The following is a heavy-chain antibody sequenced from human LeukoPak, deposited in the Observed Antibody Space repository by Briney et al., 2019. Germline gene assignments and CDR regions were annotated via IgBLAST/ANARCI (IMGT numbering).Heavy chain of an antibody. CDR1: GFSFSSYS. V-gene: IGHV3-48*01. Sequence: GGSLRLSCAASGFSFSSYSMYWARQAPGKGLEWVSYISSSSSTIYYVDSVKGRFTISREYAKNSLYLQMNSLRAEDTAVYYCARLGYSYGHTYFDYWGQGTLVTVSS. J-gene: IGHJ4*02. D-gene: IGHD5-18*01. CDR2: ISSSSSTI. CDR3: ARLGYSYGHTYFDY.